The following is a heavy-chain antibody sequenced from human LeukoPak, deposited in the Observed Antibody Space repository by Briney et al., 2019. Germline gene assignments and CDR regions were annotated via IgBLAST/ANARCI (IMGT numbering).Heavy chain of an antibody. D-gene: IGHD3-3*01. CDR1: GFTFSSYS. J-gene: IGHJ4*02. Sequence: GGSLRLSCAASGFTFSSYSMNWVRQAPGKGLEWVSYISSSSSTIYYADSVKGRFAISRDNAKNSLYLQMNSLRAEDTAVYYCARTLLITIFNPPDYWGQGTLVTVSS. CDR3: ARTLLITIFNPPDY. V-gene: IGHV3-48*01. CDR2: ISSSSSTI.